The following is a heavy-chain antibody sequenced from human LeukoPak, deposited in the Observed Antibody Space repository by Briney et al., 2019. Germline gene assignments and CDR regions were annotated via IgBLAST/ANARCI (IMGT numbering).Heavy chain of an antibody. J-gene: IGHJ4*02. CDR1: GFTFSSYG. CDR3: AKNRGIAVAGRGGYYFDY. Sequence: GRSLRLSCAASGFTFSSYGMHWVRQAPGKGLEWVAVIWYDGSNKYYADSVKGRFTISRDNSKNTLYLQMNSLRAEDTAVYYCAKNRGIAVAGRGGYYFDYWGQGTLVTVSS. D-gene: IGHD6-19*01. CDR2: IWYDGSNK. V-gene: IGHV3-33*06.